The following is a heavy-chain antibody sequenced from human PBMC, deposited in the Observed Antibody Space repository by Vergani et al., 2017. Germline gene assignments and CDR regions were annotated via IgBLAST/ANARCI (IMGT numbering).Heavy chain of an antibody. Sequence: EVQLVESGGVVVQPGGSLRLSCAASGFTFDDYTMHWVRQAPGKGLEWGSLISWDGGSTYYADSVKGRFTISRDNSKNSLYLQMNSLRTEDTALYYCSAVPAALEHGWFDPWGQGTLVTVSS. D-gene: IGHD2-2*01. J-gene: IGHJ5*02. CDR3: SAVPAALEHGWFDP. CDR1: GFTFDDYT. CDR2: ISWDGGST. V-gene: IGHV3-43*01.